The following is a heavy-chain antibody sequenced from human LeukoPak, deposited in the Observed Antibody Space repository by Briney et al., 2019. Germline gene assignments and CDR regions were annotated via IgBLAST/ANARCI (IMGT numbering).Heavy chain of an antibody. Sequence: GGSLRLSCAASGFSVRSNYISWVRQAPGKGLEWVSLIYSDGSIFHADSVKGRFTMSRDNSRNTLDLQMNSLRVEDTAVYFCARDRRRLRGMNGDGDAFDIWGQGTMVTVSS. CDR2: IYSDGSI. CDR1: GFSVRSNY. CDR3: ARDRRRLRGMNGDGDAFDI. J-gene: IGHJ3*02. V-gene: IGHV3-53*01. D-gene: IGHD1-1*01.